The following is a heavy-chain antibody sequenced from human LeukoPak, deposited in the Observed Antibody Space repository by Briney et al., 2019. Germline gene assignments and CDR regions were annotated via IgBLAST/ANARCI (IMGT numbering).Heavy chain of an antibody. Sequence: GGSLRLSCAASGFTFSNSVVSWVRQAPGKGLEWVSSFSGSDENTHHADSVKGRFTISRDNSKNTLYLQMNSLRVEDTATYYCAKLKVFGSGSWDYWGQGSLVTVSS. D-gene: IGHD3-10*01. J-gene: IGHJ4*02. CDR2: FSGSDENT. CDR1: GFTFSNSV. V-gene: IGHV3-23*01. CDR3: AKLKVFGSGSWDY.